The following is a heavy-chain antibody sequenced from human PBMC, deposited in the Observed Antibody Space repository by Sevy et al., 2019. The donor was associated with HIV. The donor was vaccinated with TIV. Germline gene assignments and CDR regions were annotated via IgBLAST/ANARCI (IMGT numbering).Heavy chain of an antibody. CDR2: IKSKTDGGTT. CDR1: GFTFSNAW. V-gene: IGHV3-15*01. D-gene: IGHD3-16*02. Sequence: GGFLRLSCAASGFTFSNAWMSWVRQAPGKGLEWVGRIKSKTDGGTTDYAAPVKGRFTISRDDSKNTLYLQMNSLKTEDTAVYYCTTASRGVWGSYRRRLDYWGQGTLVTVSS. CDR3: TTASRGVWGSYRRRLDY. J-gene: IGHJ4*02.